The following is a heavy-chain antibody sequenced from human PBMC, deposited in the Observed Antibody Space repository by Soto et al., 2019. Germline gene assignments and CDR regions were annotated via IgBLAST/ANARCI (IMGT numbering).Heavy chain of an antibody. CDR2: MNPNSGNT. V-gene: IGHV1-8*01. J-gene: IGHJ6*02. D-gene: IGHD3-3*01. CDR1: GYTFTSYD. Sequence: GASVKVSCKASGYTFTSYDINWVRQATGQGLEWMGWMNPNSGNTGYAQKFQGRVTMTRNTSISTAYMELSSLRSEDTAVYYCARSLRFLEWLLYGYYYYGMDVWGQGTTVTVSS. CDR3: ARSLRFLEWLLYGYYYYGMDV.